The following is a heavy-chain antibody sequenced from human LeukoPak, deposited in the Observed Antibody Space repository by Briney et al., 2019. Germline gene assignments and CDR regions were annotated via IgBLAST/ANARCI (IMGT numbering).Heavy chain of an antibody. CDR1: GFTFSSYA. D-gene: IGHD7-27*01. Sequence: GGSLILSCAASGFTFSSYAMHWVRQAPGKGLEWVAVISYDGSNKYYADSVKGRFTISRDNSKNTLYLQMNSLRAEDTAVYYCARESAGDVYFDYWGQGTLVTVSS. V-gene: IGHV3-30-3*01. CDR2: ISYDGSNK. CDR3: ARESAGDVYFDY. J-gene: IGHJ4*02.